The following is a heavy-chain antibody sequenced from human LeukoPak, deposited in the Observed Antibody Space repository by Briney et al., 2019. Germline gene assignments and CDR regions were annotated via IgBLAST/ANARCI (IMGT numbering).Heavy chain of an antibody. J-gene: IGHJ4*02. CDR2: ISAYNGNT. CDR1: GYTFTSYG. V-gene: IGHV1-18*01. D-gene: IGHD2-15*01. CDR3: ARVPVYNIVVVVAAIHFDY. Sequence: EASVKVSCKASGYTFTSYGISWVRQAPGQGLEWMGWISAYNGNTNYAQKLQGRVTMTTDTSTSTAYMELRSLRSDDTAVYYCARVPVYNIVVVVAAIHFDYWGQGTLVTVSS.